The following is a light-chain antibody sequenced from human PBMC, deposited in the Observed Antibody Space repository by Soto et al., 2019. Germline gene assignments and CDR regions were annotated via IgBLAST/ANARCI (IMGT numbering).Light chain of an antibody. CDR1: QSVSSNY. Sequence: EIVGTQSPGTLSLSPGERATLSCTASQSVSSNYLAWFQQKPGQAPRLLIYGASSRTAGIPDRFSGSGSGTDFSLTISRLEPEDFVVYYCQQYGSSPRTFGQGTKVEIK. J-gene: IGKJ1*01. CDR2: GAS. CDR3: QQYGSSPRT. V-gene: IGKV3-20*01.